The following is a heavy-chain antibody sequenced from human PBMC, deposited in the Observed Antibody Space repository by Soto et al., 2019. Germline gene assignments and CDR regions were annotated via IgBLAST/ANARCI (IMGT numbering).Heavy chain of an antibody. CDR2: ISGSGGST. J-gene: IGHJ4*02. Sequence: EVQLLDFGGDLVQPGGSLRLSCAASGFTFSNYVMSWVRQAPGKGLEWVSAISGSGGSTYSADSVKGRFTISRDNSKNTLYLRMDSLRAEDTAVYYCAKGNNLEWFLSPIAYWGQGTLVTVSS. CDR3: AKGNNLEWFLSPIAY. CDR1: GFTFSNYV. V-gene: IGHV3-23*01. D-gene: IGHD3-3*01.